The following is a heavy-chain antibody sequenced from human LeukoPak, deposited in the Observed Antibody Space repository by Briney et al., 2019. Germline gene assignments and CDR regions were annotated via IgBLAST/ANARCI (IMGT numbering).Heavy chain of an antibody. Sequence: GGSLRLSCAASGFTFSSYAMSWVRQAPGKGLEWVSSISGSGGSTYYADSVRGRFTISRDNSKNTLYLQMNSLRAEDTALYYCAKDFVRYNIQFDYWGQGALVTVSS. V-gene: IGHV3-23*01. CDR3: AKDFVRYNIQFDY. D-gene: IGHD1-1*01. CDR1: GFTFSSYA. J-gene: IGHJ4*02. CDR2: ISGSGGST.